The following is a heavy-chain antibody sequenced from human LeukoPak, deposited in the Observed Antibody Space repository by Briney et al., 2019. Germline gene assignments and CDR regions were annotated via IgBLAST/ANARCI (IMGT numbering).Heavy chain of an antibody. CDR2: IIPNSGDA. D-gene: IGHD3-10*01. CDR3: ARSSWFGGRSEWRWFDP. CDR1: GYTFSGYY. J-gene: IGHJ5*02. V-gene: IGHV1-2*02. Sequence: ASVKVSCKASGYTFSGYYMHWVRQAPGQGLEWMGWIIPNSGDANSAQKFQGRVTMTWDTSISTAYMELSRLRSDDTALYYCARSSWFGGRSEWRWFDPWGQGTLVTVSS.